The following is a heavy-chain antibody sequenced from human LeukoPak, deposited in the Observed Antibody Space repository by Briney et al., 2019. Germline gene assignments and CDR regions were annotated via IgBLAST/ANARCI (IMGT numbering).Heavy chain of an antibody. CDR1: GGSISNYY. CDR2: FYNSGST. D-gene: IGHD3-16*01. CDR3: ARVGDYALKD. V-gene: IGHV4-4*07. J-gene: IGHJ4*02. Sequence: KPSETLSLTCSVSGGSISNYYWSWIRQPAGKGLEWIGRFYNSGSTNCNPSLKSRATMSVDTSKNQFSLKLSFVTAADTAVYYCARVGDYALKDWGQGTLVTVSS.